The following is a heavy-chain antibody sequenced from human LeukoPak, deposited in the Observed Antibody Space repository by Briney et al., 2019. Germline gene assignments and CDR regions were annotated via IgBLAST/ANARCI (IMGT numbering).Heavy chain of an antibody. CDR1: GFTFSSYE. V-gene: IGHV3-7*01. D-gene: IGHD3-10*01. CDR3: ARGGGITMVRGVINIRQLGY. J-gene: IGHJ4*02. CDR2: IKQDGSEK. Sequence: PGGSLRLSCAASGFTFSSYEMNWVRQAPGKGLEWVANIKQDGSEKYYVDSVKGRFTISRDNAKNSLYLQMNSLRAEDTAVYYCARGGGITMVRGVINIRQLGYWGQGTLVTVSS.